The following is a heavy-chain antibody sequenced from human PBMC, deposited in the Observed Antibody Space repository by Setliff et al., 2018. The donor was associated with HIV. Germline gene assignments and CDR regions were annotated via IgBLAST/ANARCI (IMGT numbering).Heavy chain of an antibody. J-gene: IGHJ5*02. CDR1: GGSFSDYY. D-gene: IGHD3-22*01. CDR3: AAFYDHYEAPNWFDP. V-gene: IGHV4-34*10. Sequence: PSETLSLTCAVYGGSFSDYYWSWIRQPPRKRLEWIGELNDSGSTNYNPSLKSRFIITRDNAKNSLYLHMDSLRVEDTAVYYCAAFYDHYEAPNWFDPWGQGTLVTVSS. CDR2: LNDSGST.